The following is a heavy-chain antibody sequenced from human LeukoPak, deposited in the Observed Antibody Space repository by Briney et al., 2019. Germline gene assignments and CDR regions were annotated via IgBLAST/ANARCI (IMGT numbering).Heavy chain of an antibody. CDR2: IYYSGST. Sequence: SETLSLTCTVSSDSISSSSYYWGWIRQPPGKGLEWIGTIYYSGSTYYNPSLKSRVTISVDTSKNQFSLKLNSVTAADTAVYYCARNRYYYGSGNYGVPNWFDPWGQGTLVTVSS. J-gene: IGHJ5*02. V-gene: IGHV4-39*01. CDR3: ARNRYYYGSGNYGVPNWFDP. D-gene: IGHD3-10*01. CDR1: SDSISSSSYY.